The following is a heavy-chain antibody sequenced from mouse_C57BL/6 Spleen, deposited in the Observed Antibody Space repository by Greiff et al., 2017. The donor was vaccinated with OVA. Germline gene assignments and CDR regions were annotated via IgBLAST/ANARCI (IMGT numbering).Heavy chain of an antibody. V-gene: IGHV1-15*01. J-gene: IGHJ1*03. Sequence: QVLLKQSGAELVRPGASVTLSCKASGYTFTDYEMHWVKQTPVHGLEWIGAIDPETGGTAYNQKFKGKAILTADKSSSTAYMELRSLTSEDSAVYYCTREGVSDWGTGTTVTVSS. CDR2: IDPETGGT. CDR1: GYTFTDYE. CDR3: TREGVSD.